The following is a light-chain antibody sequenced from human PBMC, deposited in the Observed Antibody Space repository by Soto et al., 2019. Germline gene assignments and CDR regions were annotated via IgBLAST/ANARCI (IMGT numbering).Light chain of an antibody. Sequence: QPVLSQPPSASGTPGQRVIISCSGSSSNVGANLVYWYQQFPGAAPKVVIYRDTQRPSGVPDRFSGSKSGTSASLAISGLRSEDEADYYCAAWDDSLNGLYVFGTGTKVTVL. CDR1: SSNVGANL. V-gene: IGLV1-47*01. J-gene: IGLJ1*01. CDR3: AAWDDSLNGLYV. CDR2: RDT.